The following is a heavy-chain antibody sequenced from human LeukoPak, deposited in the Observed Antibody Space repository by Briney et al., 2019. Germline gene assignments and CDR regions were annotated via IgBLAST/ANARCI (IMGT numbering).Heavy chain of an antibody. CDR1: GYTFTGYY. CDR3: ARVGLRTGWEYYFDY. D-gene: IGHD1-26*01. CDR2: INPNTGDT. Sequence: ASVKVSCKASGYTFTGYYMHWVRQAPGQGLEWMGWINPNTGDTNYAQRFQGRVTMTRDMSINTAYMELSRLRSDDTAVYYCARVGLRTGWEYYFDYWGQGTLVTVSS. V-gene: IGHV1-2*02. J-gene: IGHJ4*02.